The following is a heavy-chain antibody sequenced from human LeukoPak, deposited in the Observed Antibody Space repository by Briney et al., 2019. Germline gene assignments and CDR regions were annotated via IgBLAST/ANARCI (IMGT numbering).Heavy chain of an antibody. CDR1: GFTFDDFG. D-gene: IGHD6-19*01. CDR2: ISWNSGTI. CDR3: VKDLGSSGPFRAFDI. J-gene: IGHJ3*02. V-gene: IGHV3-9*01. Sequence: PGRSLRLSCAASGFTFDDFGMHWVRQGPGKGLEWVSGISWNSGTIGYADSVKGRFTISRDNAKNSLYLQMKSLRAEDTALYYCVKDLGSSGPFRAFDIWGQGTMVTVSS.